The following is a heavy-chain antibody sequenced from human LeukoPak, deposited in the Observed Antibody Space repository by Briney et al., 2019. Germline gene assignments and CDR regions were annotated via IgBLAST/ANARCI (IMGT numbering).Heavy chain of an antibody. V-gene: IGHV4-39*01. CDR2: IYYSGST. Sequence: SETLSLTCTVSGGSISSSSYYWGWIRQPPGKGLEWIGSIYYSGSTYYNPSLKSRVTISVDTSKNQFSLKLSSVTAADTAVYYCATRSYYDFWSGYAWFDYWGQGTLVTVSS. J-gene: IGHJ4*02. CDR3: ATRSYYDFWSGYAWFDY. D-gene: IGHD3-3*01. CDR1: GGSISSSSYY.